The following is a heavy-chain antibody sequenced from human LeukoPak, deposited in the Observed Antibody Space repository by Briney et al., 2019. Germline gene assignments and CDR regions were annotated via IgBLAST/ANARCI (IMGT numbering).Heavy chain of an antibody. CDR1: GYTLTELS. J-gene: IGHJ5*02. CDR2: FDPEDGET. Sequence: ASVKVSCKVSGYTLTELSMHWVRQAPGKGLEWMGGFDPEDGETIYAQKFQGRVTMTEDTSTDTAYMELSSLRSEDTAVYYCATVDYGVPGTGFDPWGQGILVTVSS. CDR3: ATVDYGVPGTGFDP. V-gene: IGHV1-24*01. D-gene: IGHD4-17*01.